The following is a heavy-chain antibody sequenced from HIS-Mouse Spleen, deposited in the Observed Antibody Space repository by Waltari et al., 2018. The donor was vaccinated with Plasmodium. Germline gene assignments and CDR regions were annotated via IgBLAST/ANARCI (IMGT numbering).Heavy chain of an antibody. V-gene: IGHV4-39*01. Sequence: QLQLQESGPGLVKPSETLSLTCTVSGGSISSSSYYWGWIRQPPGKGLEWIGSIYYSGRNYYNPSLKRRVTISVDTSKNQFSLKLSSVTAADTAVYYCARRGGSYYYFDYWGQGTLVTVSS. CDR1: GGSISSSSYY. CDR2: IYYSGRN. CDR3: ARRGGSYYYFDY. D-gene: IGHD1-26*01. J-gene: IGHJ4*02.